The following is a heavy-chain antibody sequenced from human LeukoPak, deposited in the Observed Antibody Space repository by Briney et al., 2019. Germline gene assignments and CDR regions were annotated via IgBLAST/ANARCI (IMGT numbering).Heavy chain of an antibody. CDR1: GFTFSSYG. CDR3: AKGKDGDFNFDY. CDR2: IWYDGSNK. D-gene: IGHD4-17*01. Sequence: GRSLRLSCAASGFTFSSYGMHWVPQAPGKGLEWVAVIWYDGSNKYYADSVKGRFTISRDNSKNTLYLRMNSLRAEDTAVYYCAKGKDGDFNFDYWGQGTLVTVSS. J-gene: IGHJ4*02. V-gene: IGHV3-33*06.